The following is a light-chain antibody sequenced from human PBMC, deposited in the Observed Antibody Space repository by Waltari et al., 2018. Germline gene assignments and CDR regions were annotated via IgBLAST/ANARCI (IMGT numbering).Light chain of an antibody. J-gene: IGKJ5*01. V-gene: IGKV1-12*01. CDR3: QQYYSSPVT. Sequence: DIQMTQSPSSVSASVGDRVTITCRASQDVSTWLAWYQQKPGKAPQLLIYAASRLQSGVPSRFSGSGSGTDFTLTISTLQPEDVAVYYCQQYYSSPVTFGQGTRLEIK. CDR2: AAS. CDR1: QDVSTW.